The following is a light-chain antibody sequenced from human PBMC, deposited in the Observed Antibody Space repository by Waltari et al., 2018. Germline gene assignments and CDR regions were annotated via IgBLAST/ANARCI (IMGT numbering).Light chain of an antibody. Sequence: QSALTQPASVSGSPGQSIIISCTGTSSDVGAYNYVSWYQHRPGTAPKLMLHDVDKRPSGAASRFSGSKSGNTASLTSSGLQAEDEANYYCSSFRGGASWVFGGGTIVTVL. J-gene: IGLJ3*02. CDR2: DVD. CDR1: SSDVGAYNY. V-gene: IGLV2-14*03. CDR3: SSFRGGASWV.